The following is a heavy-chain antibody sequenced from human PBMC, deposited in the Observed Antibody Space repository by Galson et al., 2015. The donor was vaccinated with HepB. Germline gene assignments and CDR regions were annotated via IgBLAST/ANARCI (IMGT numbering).Heavy chain of an antibody. V-gene: IGHV4-39*01. J-gene: IGHJ4*02. Sequence: LSLTCTVSGGSISSSSNYWGWIRQPPGKGLEWIGSIYNSGYTYYSPSLKSRITFSMDTSKNYFSLKLSSVTAADTAVYYCARGDGSSQFYFWAYDYWGLGTLVTVSS. CDR2: IYNSGYT. D-gene: IGHD3-22*01. CDR3: ARGDGSSQFYFWAYDY. CDR1: GGSISSSSNY.